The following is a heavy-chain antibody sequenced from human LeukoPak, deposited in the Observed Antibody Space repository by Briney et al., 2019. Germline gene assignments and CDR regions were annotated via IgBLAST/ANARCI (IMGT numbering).Heavy chain of an antibody. D-gene: IGHD2-15*01. CDR1: GYTFTSYG. CDR2: ISAYNGNT. Sequence: ASVKVSCKASGYTFTSYGISGVRQAPGQGLEWMGWISAYNGNTNYAQKLQGRVTMTTDTSTRTAYMELRSLRSDDTAVYYCARDDIVVVVAATYWVYWGQGTLVTVSS. V-gene: IGHV1-18*01. CDR3: ARDDIVVVVAATYWVY. J-gene: IGHJ4*01.